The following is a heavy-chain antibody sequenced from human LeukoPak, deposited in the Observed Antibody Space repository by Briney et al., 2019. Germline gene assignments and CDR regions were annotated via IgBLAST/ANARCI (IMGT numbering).Heavy chain of an antibody. CDR1: GGTFSSYA. V-gene: IGHV1-69*13. D-gene: IGHD1-7*01. CDR3: ARGYNWNYGNYYYYGMDV. Sequence: ASVKVSCKASGGTFSSYAISWVRQAPGQGLEWMGGIIPIFGTANYAQKFQGRVTITADESTSTAYMELSSLRSEDTAVYYCARGYNWNYGNYYYYGMDVWGQGTTVTVPS. J-gene: IGHJ6*02. CDR2: IIPIFGTA.